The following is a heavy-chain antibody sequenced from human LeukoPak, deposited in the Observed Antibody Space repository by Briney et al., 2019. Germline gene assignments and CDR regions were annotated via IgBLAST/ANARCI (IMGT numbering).Heavy chain of an antibody. Sequence: PGGSLRLSCAASGFTFSSYEMNWVRQAPGKGLEWVSYISSSGSTIYYADSVKGRFTISRDNAKNSLYLQMNSLRAEDTAVYYCTRRSTKDNYWGQGTLVTVSS. CDR2: ISSSGSTI. J-gene: IGHJ4*02. CDR1: GFTFSSYE. D-gene: IGHD1-1*01. CDR3: TRRSTKDNY. V-gene: IGHV3-48*03.